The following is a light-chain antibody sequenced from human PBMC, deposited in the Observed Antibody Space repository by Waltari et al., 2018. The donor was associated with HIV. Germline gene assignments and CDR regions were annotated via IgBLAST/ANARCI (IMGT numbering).Light chain of an antibody. V-gene: IGKV2-28*01. Sequence: DIVMTQSPPFLPVTPGEPASISCRSSQSLLHSNGYNYLDWYLQKPGQSPQLLIFLGSNRASGVPDRFSVSGSETDFTLKISRVEAEDVGVYYCMQALQTPRTFGQGTKVEIK. CDR2: LGS. J-gene: IGKJ1*01. CDR1: QSLLHSNGYNY. CDR3: MQALQTPRT.